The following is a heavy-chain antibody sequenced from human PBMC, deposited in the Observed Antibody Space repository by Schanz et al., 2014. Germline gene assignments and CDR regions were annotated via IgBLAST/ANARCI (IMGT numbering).Heavy chain of an antibody. CDR2: INPNSGGT. D-gene: IGHD6-13*01. CDR3: ARDGHSSIWDSYYFYGLDV. Sequence: QVQLVQSGREVKKPGASVKVSCKASGHPFTAYSMHWVRQAPGQGLEWMGRINPNSGGTNYAENFQGRVTMTRDTSTSTVYMELSRLTSDDTALYYCARDGHSSIWDSYYFYGLDVWGQGTTVTVSS. V-gene: IGHV1-2*06. CDR1: GHPFTAYS. J-gene: IGHJ6*02.